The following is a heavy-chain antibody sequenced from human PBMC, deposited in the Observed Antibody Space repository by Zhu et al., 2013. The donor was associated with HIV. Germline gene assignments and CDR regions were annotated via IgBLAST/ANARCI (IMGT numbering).Heavy chain of an antibody. CDR2: IIPIFGTA. CDR3: GRHHNSGYYSYFDY. J-gene: IGHJ4*02. V-gene: IGHV1-69*01. CDR1: GGTFSSYA. Sequence: QVQLVQSGAEVKKPGSSVKVSCKASGGTFSSYAVSWVRQAPGQGLEWMGAIIPIFGTANYAQKFQGRVTITADESTSTAYMELSSLRSEDTAVYYCGRHHNSGYYSYFDYWGQGTLVTVSS. D-gene: IGHD3-22*01.